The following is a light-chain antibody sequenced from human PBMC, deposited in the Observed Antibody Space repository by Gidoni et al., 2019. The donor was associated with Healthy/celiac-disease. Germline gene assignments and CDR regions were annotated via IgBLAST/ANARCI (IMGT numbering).Light chain of an antibody. CDR2: AAS. J-gene: IGKJ2*03. CDR1: KSISSY. CDR3: QQSYSTPHS. Sequence: DIQMTPSPSSLSASVGDRVTITCRASKSISSYLNWYQQKPGKAPKLLIYAASSLQSGVPSRFSGSGSGTDFTLTISSLQPEDFATYYCQQSYSTPHSFGQGTKLEIK. V-gene: IGKV1-39*01.